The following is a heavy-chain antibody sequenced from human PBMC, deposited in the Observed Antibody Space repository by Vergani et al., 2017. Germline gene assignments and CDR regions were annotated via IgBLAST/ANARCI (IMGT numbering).Heavy chain of an antibody. Sequence: QVQLVQSGAEVKKPGASVKVSCKASGYTFTGYYMHWVRQAPGQGLEWMGWINPNSGGTNYAQKFQGRVTITADESTSTAYMELSSLRSEDTAVYYCARNVRYCSGGSCYGSAYGMDVWGQGTTVTVSS. D-gene: IGHD2-15*01. J-gene: IGHJ6*02. CDR2: INPNSGGT. V-gene: IGHV1-2*02. CDR3: ARNVRYCSGGSCYGSAYGMDV. CDR1: GYTFTGYY.